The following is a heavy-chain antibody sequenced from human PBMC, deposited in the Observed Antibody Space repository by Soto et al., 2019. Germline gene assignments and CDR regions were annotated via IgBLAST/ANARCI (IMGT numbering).Heavy chain of an antibody. CDR2: INPYNGNT. CDR3: ARDYDSSGYPRYYFDY. Sequence: ASVKVSCKASGYTFTSYGISWVRQAPGQGLEWMGWINPYNGNTKYAQKLQGRVTMTTDTSTSTAYMELRSLRAEDTAVYYCARDYDSSGYPRYYFDYWGQGTLVTVSS. J-gene: IGHJ4*02. D-gene: IGHD3-22*01. V-gene: IGHV1-18*01. CDR1: GYTFTSYG.